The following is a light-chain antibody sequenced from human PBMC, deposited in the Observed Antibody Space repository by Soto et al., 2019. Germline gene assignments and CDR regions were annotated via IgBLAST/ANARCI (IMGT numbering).Light chain of an antibody. V-gene: IGKV1-5*03. CDR1: QSISSW. J-gene: IGKJ1*01. CDR2: KAS. Sequence: DIPMTQSPSTLSASVGDRVTITCRASQSISSWLAWYQQKPGKAPKLLIYKASSLQSGVPSRFSGSASGTEFTLTIISLQPDDFATYYCQHYNRYSTFGQGTKVEIK. CDR3: QHYNRYST.